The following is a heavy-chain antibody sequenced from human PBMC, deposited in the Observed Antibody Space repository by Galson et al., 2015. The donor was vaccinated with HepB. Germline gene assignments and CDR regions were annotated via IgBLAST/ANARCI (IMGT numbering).Heavy chain of an antibody. V-gene: IGHV2-70*11. CDR1: GFSLSTSGMS. CDR2: IDWDDDK. CDR3: ARMRRTGYYYGMDV. Sequence: QTLTVTCTFSGFSLSTSGMSVSWIRQPPGKALEWLARIDWDDDKYYSTSLKTRLTISKDTSKNQVALIMTNMDPVDTATYYCARMRRTGYYYGMDVWGQGTTV. D-gene: IGHD3/OR15-3a*01. J-gene: IGHJ6*02.